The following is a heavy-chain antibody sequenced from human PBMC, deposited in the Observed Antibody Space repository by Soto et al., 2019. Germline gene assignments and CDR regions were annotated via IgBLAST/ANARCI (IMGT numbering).Heavy chain of an antibody. V-gene: IGHV2-5*02. CDR2: IYWDDDK. D-gene: IGHD6-19*01. J-gene: IGHJ5*02. CDR1: GFSLSTSEVG. CDR3: AHAPGIAVTTNWFDP. Sequence: QITLKESGPTLVKPTQTLTLTCTFSGFSLSTSEVGVGWIRQPPGKALQWLALIYWDDDKRNSPSLKSRLTITKDTSKNQVVLTMTNMDPVDTATYYCAHAPGIAVTTNWFDPWGQGILVTVSS.